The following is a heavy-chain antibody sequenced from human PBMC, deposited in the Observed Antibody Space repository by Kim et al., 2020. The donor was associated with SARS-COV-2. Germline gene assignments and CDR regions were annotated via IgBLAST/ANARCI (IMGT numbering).Heavy chain of an antibody. J-gene: IGHJ4*02. D-gene: IGHD3-16*02. CDR3: ARAAPTYDYVWGGYRAWFGY. CDR1: GGTFSSYA. V-gene: IGHV1-69*13. Sequence: SVKVSCKASGGTFSSYAISWVRQAPGQGLEWMGGIIPIFGKANYAQKFQGRVTITADESTSTAYMELSSLRSEDTAVYYCARAAPTYDYVWGGYRAWFGYWGQGTLVTVSS. CDR2: IIPIFGKA.